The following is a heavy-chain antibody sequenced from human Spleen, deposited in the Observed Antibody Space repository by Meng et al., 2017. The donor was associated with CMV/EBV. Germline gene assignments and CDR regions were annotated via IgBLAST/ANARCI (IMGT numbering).Heavy chain of an antibody. CDR1: GYTFTSYD. D-gene: IGHD3-22*01. CDR2: MNPNSGNT. J-gene: IGHJ5*02. CDR3: ARQFIGYDSSGYYRVDWFDP. Sequence: ASVKVSCKASGYTFTSYDINWVRQATGQGLEWMGWMNPNSGNTGYAQKFQGRVTMTRNTSISTAYMELSSLRSEDTAVYYCARQFIGYDSSGYYRVDWFDPLGPGNPGHRLF. V-gene: IGHV1-8*01.